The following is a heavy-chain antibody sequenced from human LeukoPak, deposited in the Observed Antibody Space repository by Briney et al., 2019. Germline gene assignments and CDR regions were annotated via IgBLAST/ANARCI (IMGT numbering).Heavy chain of an antibody. CDR2: ISGSGGST. D-gene: IGHD3-22*01. CDR1: GFTFSSYA. V-gene: IGHV3-23*01. CDR3: AKDLKSGDSSGYYGS. Sequence: PGGSLRLSCAASGFTFSSYAMSWVRQAPGKGLEWVSAISGSGGSTYYADSVKGRFTISRDNSKNTLYLQMNSLRAEDTAVYYCAKDLKSGDSSGYYGSWGQGTLVTVSS. J-gene: IGHJ5*02.